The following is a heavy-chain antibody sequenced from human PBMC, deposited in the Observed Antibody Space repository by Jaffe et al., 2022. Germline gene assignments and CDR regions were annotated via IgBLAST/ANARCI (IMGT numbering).Heavy chain of an antibody. CDR2: ISGSGGST. D-gene: IGHD3-9*01. J-gene: IGHJ4*02. V-gene: IGHV3-23*01. Sequence: EVQLLESGGGLVQPGGSLRLSCAASGFTFSSYAMSWVRQAPGKGLEWVSAISGSGGSTYYADSVKGRFTISRDNSKNTLYLQMNSLRAEDTAVYYCAKGRYYDILTGYYPFDYWGQGTLVTVSS. CDR1: GFTFSSYA. CDR3: AKGRYYDILTGYYPFDY.